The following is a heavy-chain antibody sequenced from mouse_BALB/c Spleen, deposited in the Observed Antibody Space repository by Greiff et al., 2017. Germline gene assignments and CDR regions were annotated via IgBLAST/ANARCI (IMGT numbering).Heavy chain of an antibody. CDR1: GFTFSSFG. CDR3: ARSGYNPKDAMDY. V-gene: IGHV5-17*02. CDR2: ISSGSSTI. Sequence: DVMLVESGGGLVQPGGSRKLSCAASGFTFSSFGMHWVRQAPEKGLEWVAYISSGSSTIYYADTVKGRFTISRDNPKNTLFLQMTSLRSEDTAMYYCARSGYNPKDAMDYWGQGTSVTVSS. D-gene: IGHD1-2*01. J-gene: IGHJ4*01.